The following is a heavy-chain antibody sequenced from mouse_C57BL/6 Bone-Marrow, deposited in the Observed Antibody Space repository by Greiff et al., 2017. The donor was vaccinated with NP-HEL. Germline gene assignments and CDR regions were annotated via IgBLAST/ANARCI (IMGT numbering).Heavy chain of an antibody. CDR1: GYTFTSYW. Sequence: VQLQQPGAELVKPGASVKLSCKASGYTFTSYWMQWVKQRPGQGLEWIGEIDPSDSSTNYNQKVKGKATLTVDTSSSTAYMQLSSLTSEDSAVYYCARYTTVVPNYFDYWGQGTTLTVSS. CDR3: ARYTTVVPNYFDY. CDR2: IDPSDSST. V-gene: IGHV1-50*01. J-gene: IGHJ2*01. D-gene: IGHD1-1*01.